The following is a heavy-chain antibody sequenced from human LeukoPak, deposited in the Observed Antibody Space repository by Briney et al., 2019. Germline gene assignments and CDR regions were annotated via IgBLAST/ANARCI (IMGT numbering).Heavy chain of an antibody. D-gene: IGHD6-13*01. J-gene: IGHJ4*02. CDR2: IYYSGST. CDR1: GGSISRYY. CDR3: ARGYSSSWYVYSRRFDY. V-gene: IGHV4-59*12. Sequence: PSETLSLTCTVSGGSISRYYWSWIRQPPGKGLEWIGYIYYSGSTNYNPSLKSRVTISVDTSKNQFSLKLSSVTAADTAVYYCARGYSSSWYVYSRRFDYWGQGTLVTVSS.